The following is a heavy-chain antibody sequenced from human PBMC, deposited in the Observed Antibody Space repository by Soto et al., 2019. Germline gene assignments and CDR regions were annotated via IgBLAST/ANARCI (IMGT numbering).Heavy chain of an antibody. V-gene: IGHV3-74*01. J-gene: IGHJ4*02. CDR3: ARALDGDFVLYD. Sequence: EVQLVESGGGLVQPGGSLRLSCAASGFTFSNYWIHWVRQAPGKGLVWVSRINSDASATGYADSVRGRFTISIDNAKDTLYLQMNSLRADDTAVYYCARALDGDFVLYDGGQGTLLTVSS. CDR2: INSDASAT. CDR1: GFTFSNYW. D-gene: IGHD4-17*01.